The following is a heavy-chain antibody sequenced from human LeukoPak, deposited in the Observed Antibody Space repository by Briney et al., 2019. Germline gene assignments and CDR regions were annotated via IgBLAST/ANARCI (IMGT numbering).Heavy chain of an antibody. Sequence: SETLSLTCTVSGGSISSGDYYWSWIRQPPGKGLEWIGYIYYSGSTYYNPSLKSRVTISVDTSKNQFSLKLTSVTAADTALYYCARGYSFHAFDIWGQGTVVTVSS. J-gene: IGHJ3*02. CDR1: GGSISSGDYY. CDR2: IYYSGST. V-gene: IGHV4-30-4*01. CDR3: ARGYSFHAFDI. D-gene: IGHD5-18*01.